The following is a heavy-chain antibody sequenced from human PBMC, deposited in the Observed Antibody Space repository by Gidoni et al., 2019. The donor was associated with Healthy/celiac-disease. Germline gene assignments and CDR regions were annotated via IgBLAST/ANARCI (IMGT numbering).Heavy chain of an antibody. CDR1: GGSVSSGSYY. CDR2: IYYSGST. Sequence: QVQLQESGPGLVKPSETLSLTCTVSGGSVSSGSYYWSWIRQPPGKGLEWIGYIYYSGSTNYNPSLKSRVTISVDTSKNQFSLKLSSVTAADTAVYYCARTGEFGVVIGVFDIWGQGTMVTVSS. V-gene: IGHV4-61*01. CDR3: ARTGEFGVVIGVFDI. D-gene: IGHD3-3*01. J-gene: IGHJ3*02.